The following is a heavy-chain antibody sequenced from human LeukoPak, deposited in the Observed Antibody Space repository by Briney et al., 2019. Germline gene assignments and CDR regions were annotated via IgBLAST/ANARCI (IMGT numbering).Heavy chain of an antibody. CDR1: GYTFTSYG. J-gene: IGHJ3*02. V-gene: IGHV1-18*01. Sequence: ASVTVSCKASGYTFTSYGISWVRQAPGQGLEWMGWISAYNGNTNYAQKLQGRVTMTTDTSTSTAYMELRSLRSDDTAVYYCARVLRQWLVHLGHDAFDIWGQGAMVTVSS. D-gene: IGHD6-19*01. CDR3: ARVLRQWLVHLGHDAFDI. CDR2: ISAYNGNT.